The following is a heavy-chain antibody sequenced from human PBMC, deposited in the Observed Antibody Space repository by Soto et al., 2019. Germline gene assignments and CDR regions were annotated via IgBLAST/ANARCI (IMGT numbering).Heavy chain of an antibody. CDR1: GGSISSYY. Sequence: SETLSLTCTVSGGSISSYYWSWIRQPPGKGLEWIGYIYYSGSTNYNPSLKSRVTISVDTSKNQFSLKLSSVTAADTAVYYCARGPFWSGYGVHYFDYWGQGTLVTVSS. CDR2: IYYSGST. J-gene: IGHJ4*02. CDR3: ARGPFWSGYGVHYFDY. V-gene: IGHV4-59*01. D-gene: IGHD3-3*01.